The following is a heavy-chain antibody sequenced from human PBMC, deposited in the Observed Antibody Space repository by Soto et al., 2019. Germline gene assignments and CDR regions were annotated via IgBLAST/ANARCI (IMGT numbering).Heavy chain of an antibody. CDR3: GRGKYGSPRGSLDV. Sequence: GEYLKIPCNHSGFNFTTCGIAWVRQMPGKGLEWMGTIYPDDSDTRYSPSFQGQVTISADKSIQTAYLQWGSLKASDSALYYCGRGKYGSPRGSLDVWGQGTPVTVSS. V-gene: IGHV5-51*01. J-gene: IGHJ6*02. D-gene: IGHD3-10*01. CDR2: IYPDDSDT. CDR1: GFNFTTCG.